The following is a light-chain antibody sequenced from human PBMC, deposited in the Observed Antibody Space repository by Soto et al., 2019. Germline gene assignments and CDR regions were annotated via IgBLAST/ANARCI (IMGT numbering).Light chain of an antibody. J-gene: IGLJ1*01. Sequence: QSVLTQPTSVSGSPGQSITISCTGTSXDVGGYNYVSWYQQYPGRAPKFIIYEVSHRPSGVSNRFSASKSGNTASLTISGLQAEDEADYYCSSYTSSSTLVFGTGTKVTVL. V-gene: IGLV2-14*01. CDR2: EVS. CDR1: SXDVGGYNY. CDR3: SSYTSSSTLV.